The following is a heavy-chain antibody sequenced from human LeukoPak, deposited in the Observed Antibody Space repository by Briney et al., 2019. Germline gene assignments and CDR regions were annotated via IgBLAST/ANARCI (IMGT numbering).Heavy chain of an antibody. CDR2: ITPNADGT. CDR1: GFTFVSYV. CDR3: AIMHGYYDGSGYWVQ. Sequence: PGGSLRLSCAASGFTFVSYVMSWVREAPGKGREWVSFITPNADGTSYADSVEGRFTISRDNPRNTRYMQMNSLRDEDTALYYCAIMHGYYDGSGYWVQWGQGTLVTVSS. V-gene: IGHV3-23*01. D-gene: IGHD3-22*01. J-gene: IGHJ1*01.